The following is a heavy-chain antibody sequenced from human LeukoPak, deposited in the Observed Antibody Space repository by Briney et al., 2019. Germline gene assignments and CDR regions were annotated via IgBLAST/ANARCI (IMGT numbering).Heavy chain of an antibody. V-gene: IGHV4-59*01. J-gene: IGHJ3*02. Sequence: SETLSLTCTASGGSISSYYWSWIRQPPGKGLEWVGYIYYSGSTNYNPSLKSRVTISVDTSKNQFSLKLSSVTAADTAVYYCARDSQITIFGVTKNYFDIWGQGTMVTVSS. CDR2: IYYSGST. CDR3: ARDSQITIFGVTKNYFDI. D-gene: IGHD3-3*01. CDR1: GGSISSYY.